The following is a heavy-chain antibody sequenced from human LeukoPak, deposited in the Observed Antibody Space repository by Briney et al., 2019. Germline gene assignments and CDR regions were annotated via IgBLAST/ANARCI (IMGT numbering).Heavy chain of an antibody. V-gene: IGHV3-74*01. Sequence: GGSLRLTCTASGFTLTNNWMHWVRQVPGKGLEWVSRVNTYGTNTNYADSVRGRFTISRDNAKNTLYLQMDSLRAEDSAIYYCAREFSPEDAFDLWGQGTRVTVSS. CDR1: GFTLTNNW. CDR2: VNTYGTNT. J-gene: IGHJ3*01. D-gene: IGHD1-14*01. CDR3: AREFSPEDAFDL.